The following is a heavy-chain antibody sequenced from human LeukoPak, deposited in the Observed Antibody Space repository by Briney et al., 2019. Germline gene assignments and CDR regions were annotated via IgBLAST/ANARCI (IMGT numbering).Heavy chain of an antibody. D-gene: IGHD6-19*01. CDR2: MSHDGSNK. CDR1: GFPFRSCA. CDR3: AKLDSSGWSRPFDY. V-gene: IGHV3-30*18. Sequence: GSPLRLPCAASGFPFRSCAMHCARHAPGEGLEWVTVMSHDGSNKYYGGSVKGRFTISRDNSKYTLYLQMNSLRAEDTAVYYCAKLDSSGWSRPFDYWGQGTLVTVSS. J-gene: IGHJ4*02.